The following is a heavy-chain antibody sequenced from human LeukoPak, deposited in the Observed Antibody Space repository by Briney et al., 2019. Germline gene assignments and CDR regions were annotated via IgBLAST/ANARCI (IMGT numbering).Heavy chain of an antibody. J-gene: IGHJ4*02. CDR2: IYNTGST. CDR1: GGSISTYY. V-gene: IGHV4-59*01. D-gene: IGHD1/OR15-1a*01. CDR3: VRDLEHIYGNLIGY. Sequence: SETLSHTCTVSGGSISTYYWSWIRQPPGKGLEWIGYIYNTGSTNYNPSLKSRVTISLDTSKNQISLTLSSVTAADTAVYYCVRDLEHIYGNLIGYWGQGTLVTVSS.